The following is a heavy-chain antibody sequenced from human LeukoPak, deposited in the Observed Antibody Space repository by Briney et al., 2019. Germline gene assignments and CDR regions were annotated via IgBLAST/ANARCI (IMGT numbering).Heavy chain of an antibody. CDR1: GFTFSSYW. CDR3: ARVAVAAPGNY. V-gene: IGHV3-74*01. D-gene: IGHD6-19*01. Sequence: GGSLRLSCAASGFTFSSYWMHWVRQAPGKGLVWVSRINSDGSSTSYADSVKGRFTISRDNAKNTLYLQMNSLRAEDTAVCYCARVAVAAPGNYWGQGALVTVSS. CDR2: INSDGSST. J-gene: IGHJ4*02.